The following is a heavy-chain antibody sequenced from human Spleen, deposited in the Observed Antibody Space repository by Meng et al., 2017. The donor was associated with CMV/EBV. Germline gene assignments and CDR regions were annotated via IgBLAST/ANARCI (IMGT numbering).Heavy chain of an antibody. CDR2: ISGDGGST. CDR1: GFTFRTYA. V-gene: IGHV3-64*02. J-gene: IGHJ4*02. CDR3: AARYCSRTSCYGYFDY. D-gene: IGHD2-2*01. Sequence: GESLKISCAASGFTFRTYAIHWVRQAPGKGLEYVSAISGDGGSTYYADSVKDRFTISRDNSKNTLYLQMGSLRAEDMAVYYCAARYCSRTSCYGYFDYWGQGTLVTVSP.